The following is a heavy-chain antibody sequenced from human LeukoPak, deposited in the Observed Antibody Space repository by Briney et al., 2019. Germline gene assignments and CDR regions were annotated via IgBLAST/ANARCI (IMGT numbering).Heavy chain of an antibody. J-gene: IGHJ4*02. CDR1: GYTLTELS. Sequence: ASVKVSCKVSGYTLTELSMHWVRQAPGEGLEWMGGFDPEDGETIYAQKFQGRVTMTEDTSTDTAYMELSSLRSEDTAVYYCATDSHCSGGSCYFHWGQGTLVTVSS. D-gene: IGHD2-15*01. CDR3: ATDSHCSGGSCYFH. CDR2: FDPEDGET. V-gene: IGHV1-24*01.